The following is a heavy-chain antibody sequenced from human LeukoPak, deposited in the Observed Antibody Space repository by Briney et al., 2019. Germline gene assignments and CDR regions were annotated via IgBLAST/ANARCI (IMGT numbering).Heavy chain of an antibody. CDR1: GGSFSGYY. V-gene: IGHV4-34*01. CDR3: ARGSIQGYYYGSDDKSDAFDI. D-gene: IGHD3-10*01. J-gene: IGHJ3*02. CDR2: INHSGST. Sequence: SETLSLTCAVYGGSFSGYYWSWIRQPPGKGLEWIGEINHSGSTNYNPSLKSRVTISVDTSKNQFSLKLSSVTAADTAVYYCARGSIQGYYYGSDDKSDAFDIWGQGTMVTASS.